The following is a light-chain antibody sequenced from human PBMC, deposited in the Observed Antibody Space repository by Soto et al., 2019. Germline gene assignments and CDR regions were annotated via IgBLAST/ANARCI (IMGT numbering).Light chain of an antibody. CDR3: SSYTSSSTRV. J-gene: IGLJ1*01. Sequence: QSALTQPASVSGSHGQSITISCTGTSSDVGGYKYVSWYQQHPGKAPKLMIYDIRNRPSGVSNRFSGSKSGNTASLTISGLQAEDEADYYCSSYTSSSTRVFGTGTQLTVL. V-gene: IGLV2-14*03. CDR1: SSDVGGYKY. CDR2: DIR.